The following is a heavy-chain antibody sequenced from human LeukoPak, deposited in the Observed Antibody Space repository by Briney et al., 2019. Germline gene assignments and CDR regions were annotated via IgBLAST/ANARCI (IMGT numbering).Heavy chain of an antibody. D-gene: IGHD6-19*01. Sequence: GGSLRLSCAASGFTFSSYAMSWVRQAPGKGLEWVSAISGSGGSTYYADSVKGRLTISRDNSKNTLYLQMNSLRAEDTAVYYCAKSRGSSGWYPQYYFDYWGQGTLVTVSS. J-gene: IGHJ4*02. CDR1: GFTFSSYA. CDR2: ISGSGGST. CDR3: AKSRGSSGWYPQYYFDY. V-gene: IGHV3-23*01.